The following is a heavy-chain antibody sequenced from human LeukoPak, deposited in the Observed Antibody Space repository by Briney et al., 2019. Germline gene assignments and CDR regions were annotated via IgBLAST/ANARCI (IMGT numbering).Heavy chain of an antibody. CDR3: ARHAGATIPDY. CDR1: GYSFYTYC. Sequence: GCLKISSKGSGYSFYTYCIGWVRQMPGKNLEWMGISYPGDSDTRYSPSFQGQVSISADKSISAAYLQWSSLKASDTAMYYCARHAGATIPDYGSERTLVTVSS. J-gene: IGHJ4*02. CDR2: SYPGDSDT. D-gene: IGHD5-12*01. V-gene: IGHV5-51*01.